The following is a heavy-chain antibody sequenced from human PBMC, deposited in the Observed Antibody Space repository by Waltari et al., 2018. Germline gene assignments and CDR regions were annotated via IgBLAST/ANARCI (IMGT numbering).Heavy chain of an antibody. CDR2: IYYSGST. J-gene: IGHJ3*02. CDR3: ARVRVLRFLEWGGGNAFDI. V-gene: IGHV4-59*01. Sequence: QVQLQESGPGLVKPSETLSLTCTVSGGSISSYYWSWLRQPPGTGLGWIGYIYYSGSTNYNPSLKSRVTISVDTSKNQFSLKLSSVTAADTAVYYCARVRVLRFLEWGGGNAFDIWGQGTMVTVSS. CDR1: GGSISSYY. D-gene: IGHD3-3*01.